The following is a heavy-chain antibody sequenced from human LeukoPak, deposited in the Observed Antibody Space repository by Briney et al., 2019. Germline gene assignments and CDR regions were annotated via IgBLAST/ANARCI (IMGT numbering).Heavy chain of an antibody. CDR3: ARDREGATGNGWFDP. D-gene: IGHD1-1*01. V-gene: IGHV1-69*04. Sequence: SVKVSCKASGGTFSSYATSWVRQAPGQGLEWMGRIIPILGIANYAQKFQGRVTITADKSTSTAYMELSSLRSEDTAVYYCARDREGATGNGWFDPWGQGTLVTVSS. J-gene: IGHJ5*02. CDR2: IIPILGIA. CDR1: GGTFSSYA.